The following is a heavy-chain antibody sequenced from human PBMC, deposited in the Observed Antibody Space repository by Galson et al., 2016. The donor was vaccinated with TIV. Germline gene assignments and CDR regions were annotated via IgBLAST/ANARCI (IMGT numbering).Heavy chain of an antibody. D-gene: IGHD2-15*01. CDR1: HSSFYGYW. V-gene: IGHV5-51*01. CDR2: IYPDDSNT. CDR3: ARLVSRYCFPTNWPCSVHWFDP. Sequence: QSGAEVKKPGESLKISCKASHSSFYGYWIAWVRQMPGNGLEWMGIIYPDDSNTIYSPSFEGQVTLSADTSINTAYLLWSRLKASDTATYYCARLVSRYCFPTNWPCSVHWFDPWGQGTLVTVSS. J-gene: IGHJ5*01.